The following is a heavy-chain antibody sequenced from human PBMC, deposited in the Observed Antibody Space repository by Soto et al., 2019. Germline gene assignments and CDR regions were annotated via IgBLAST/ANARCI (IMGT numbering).Heavy chain of an antibody. V-gene: IGHV3-43*01. CDR1: GFTFDDYT. D-gene: IGHD1-26*01. CDR3: AKDILPWELLYYGMDV. Sequence: PGGSLRLSCAASGFTFDDYTMHWVRQAPGKGLEWVSLISWDGGSTYYADSVKGRFTISRDNSKNSLYLQMNSLRTEDTALYYCAKDILPWELLYYGMDVWGQGTTVTVS. CDR2: ISWDGGST. J-gene: IGHJ6*02.